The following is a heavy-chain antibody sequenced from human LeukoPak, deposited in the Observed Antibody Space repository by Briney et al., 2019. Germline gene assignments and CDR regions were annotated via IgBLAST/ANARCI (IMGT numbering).Heavy chain of an antibody. CDR2: ISHSGST. D-gene: IGHD6-13*01. CDR3: ARSRSSSYPNHSAY. J-gene: IGHJ4*02. V-gene: IGHV4-34*01. Sequence: SETLSLTCAVYGGSFSGYYGSCIRQPPGKGLEGIGEISHSGSTNYNPSLKGRVTISVGTSKNQSSMKLSSVTAADTAVYYCARSRSSSYPNHSAYWGQGTLVTVSS. CDR1: GGSFSGYY.